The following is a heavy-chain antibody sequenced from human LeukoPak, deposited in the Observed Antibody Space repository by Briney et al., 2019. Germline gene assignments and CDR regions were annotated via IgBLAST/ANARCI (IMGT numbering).Heavy chain of an antibody. CDR1: GGSISSGGYY. CDR2: IYYSGST. Sequence: SETLSLTCTVSGGSISSGGYYWSWIRQHPGKGLEWIGYIYYSGSTYYNPSLKSRVTISVDTSKNQFSLKLSSVTAADTAVYYCARHSSSWYGWFDPWGQGTLVTVSS. J-gene: IGHJ5*02. V-gene: IGHV4-31*03. D-gene: IGHD6-13*01. CDR3: ARHSSSWYGWFDP.